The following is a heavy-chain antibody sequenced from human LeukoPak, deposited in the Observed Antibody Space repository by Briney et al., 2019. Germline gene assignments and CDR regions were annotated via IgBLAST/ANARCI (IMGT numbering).Heavy chain of an antibody. CDR3: ARDLLIAAADIGY. Sequence: PGGSLRLSCAASGFNFSSYSMNWVRQAPGKGLEWVSSISSSSSFRYYADSVKGRFTISRDNAKNSLYLQMNSLRAEDTAVYYCARDLLIAAADIGYWGQGTLVTVSS. D-gene: IGHD6-13*01. CDR2: ISSSSSFR. V-gene: IGHV3-21*01. J-gene: IGHJ4*02. CDR1: GFNFSSYS.